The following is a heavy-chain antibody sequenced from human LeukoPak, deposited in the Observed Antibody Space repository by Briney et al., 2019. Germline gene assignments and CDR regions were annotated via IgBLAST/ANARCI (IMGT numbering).Heavy chain of an antibody. J-gene: IGHJ3*02. Sequence: GGSLRLSCAASGFTFSDYYMSWIRQAPGKGLEWVSYISSSGSSIYYADPVKGRFTISRDNAKNSLYLQMNSLRAEDTAVYYCARERAIILFGAFDIWGQGTMVTVSS. CDR3: ARERAIILFGAFDI. CDR2: ISSSGSSI. CDR1: GFTFSDYY. D-gene: IGHD3-3*01. V-gene: IGHV3-11*04.